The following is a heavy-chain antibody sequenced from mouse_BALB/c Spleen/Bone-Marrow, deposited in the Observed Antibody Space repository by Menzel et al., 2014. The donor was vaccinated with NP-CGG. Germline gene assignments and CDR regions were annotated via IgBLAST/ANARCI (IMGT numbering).Heavy chain of an antibody. CDR1: GFSLTSYG. Sequence: VKLMESGPGRVAPSQSLSITCTVSGFSLTSYGVHWVRQPPGKGLEWLGVIWAGGSTNYNSALVSRLSISKDNSKSQVFLKMNSLQTDDKAMYYCVRGGGDGYYNWYFDVWGAGTTVTVSS. CDR2: IWAGGST. CDR3: VRGGGDGYYNWYFDV. D-gene: IGHD2-3*01. V-gene: IGHV2-9*02. J-gene: IGHJ1*01.